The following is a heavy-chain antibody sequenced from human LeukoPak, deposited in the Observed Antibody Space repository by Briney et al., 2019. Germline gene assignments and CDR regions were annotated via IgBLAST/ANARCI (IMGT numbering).Heavy chain of an antibody. J-gene: IGHJ5*02. CDR2: IYTSGST. D-gene: IGHD4-17*01. CDR3: ARGPLTVTRGFDP. Sequence: SETLSLTCTVSGGSIDIYYWSWIRQPAGKGLEWIGRIYTSGSTNYNPSLKTRVTMSVDTSKNQFSLKLSSVTAADTAMYYCARGPLTVTRGFDPWGQGTLVTVSS. V-gene: IGHV4-4*07. CDR1: GGSIDIYY.